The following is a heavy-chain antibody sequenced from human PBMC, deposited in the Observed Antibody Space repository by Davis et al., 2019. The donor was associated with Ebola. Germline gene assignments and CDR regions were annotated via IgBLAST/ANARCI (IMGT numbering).Heavy chain of an antibody. Sequence: HTGGSLRLSCAASGFTFSSYWMHWVRQVPGKGLVWVSGMSRDGSATTYADSVKGRFTISRDNAKNTLYLQMNSLRAEDTAVYSCARGAVPGAFDIWGQGTMVTVSS. J-gene: IGHJ3*02. CDR1: GFTFSSYW. CDR3: ARGAVPGAFDI. CDR2: MSRDGSAT. V-gene: IGHV3-74*01. D-gene: IGHD4-17*01.